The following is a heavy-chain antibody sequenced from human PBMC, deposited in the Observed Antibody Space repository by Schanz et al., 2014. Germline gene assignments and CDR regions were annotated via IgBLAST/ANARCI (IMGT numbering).Heavy chain of an antibody. V-gene: IGHV3-23*01. D-gene: IGHD2-8*02. CDR1: GFTFSSYA. Sequence: EMQLLESGGGLAQPGGSLRLSCVASGFTFSSYAMSWVRQAPGKGLEWVSSINTGGDSTYYADSVKGRFTISRDNSKSTLYVEMNSLRGEGTAVYYCAKTLFPGGTQTFGNWGRGTLVTVSS. CDR2: INTGGDST. CDR3: AKTLFPGGTQTFGN. J-gene: IGHJ4*02.